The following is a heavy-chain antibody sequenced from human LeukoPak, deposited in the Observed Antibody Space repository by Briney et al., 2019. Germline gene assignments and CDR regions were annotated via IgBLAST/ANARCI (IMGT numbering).Heavy chain of an antibody. CDR3: VRSYGHRPAYTTYYPDQFFDS. Sequence: PGGSLRLSCAASGFAFSPFAMHWVRQAPGKGPEWVAAVSDDCRDSNYADSVKGRFIISRDNSKKALYLQMSSLRPEDTAVYYCVRSYGHRPAYTTYYPDQFFDSWGQGTLVTVSS. J-gene: IGHJ4*02. V-gene: IGHV3-30*04. CDR1: GFAFSPFA. D-gene: IGHD2/OR15-2a*01. CDR2: VSDDCRDS.